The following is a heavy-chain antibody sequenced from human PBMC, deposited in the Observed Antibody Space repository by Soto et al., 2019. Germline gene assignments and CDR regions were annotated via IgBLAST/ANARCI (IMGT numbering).Heavy chain of an antibody. J-gene: IGHJ5*02. V-gene: IGHV2-5*02. CDR1: GFSLSTSGVG. Sequence: QITLKESGPTLVKPTQTLTLTCTFSGFSLSTSGVGVGWIRQPPGKALEWLALIYWDDDKRYSPSLKSRLTITKDTSKNQVVLTMTNMDPVDTATYYCAHRSVWFGEEGWFDPWGQGTLVTVSS. CDR2: IYWDDDK. D-gene: IGHD3-10*01. CDR3: AHRSVWFGEEGWFDP.